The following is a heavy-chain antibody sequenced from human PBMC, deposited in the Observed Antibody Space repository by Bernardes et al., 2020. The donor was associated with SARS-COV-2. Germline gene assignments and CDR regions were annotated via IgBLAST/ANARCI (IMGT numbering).Heavy chain of an antibody. D-gene: IGHD6-19*01. CDR1: GYSFTSYW. V-gene: IGHV5-51*01. CDR3: ARQLWSSGWDDAFDI. CDR2: INPGASDP. J-gene: IGHJ3*02. Sequence: GESLKISCNGSGYSFTSYWIGWVRQMPGQALEWMGIINPGASDPSYSPSSQAQVTIAADKSISTAYLQWSSLKASDTAMYYCARQLWSSGWDDAFDIWGQGTMVTVSS.